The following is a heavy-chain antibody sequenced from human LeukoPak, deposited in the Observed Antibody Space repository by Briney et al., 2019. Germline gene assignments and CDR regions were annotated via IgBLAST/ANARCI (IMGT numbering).Heavy chain of an antibody. J-gene: IGHJ5*02. CDR1: GGFIRSY. CDR3: ARDSGTTGEVKFDP. D-gene: IGHD3-10*01. V-gene: IGHV4-4*07. CDR2: IYGSGST. Sequence: PSETLSLTCTVPGGFIRSYWSWIRQPAGKGLEWIGRIYGSGSTDYNPSLKSRVTMSIDTSKNQFSLNLISVTAADTAVYYCARDSGTTGEVKFDPWGQGTLVTVSS.